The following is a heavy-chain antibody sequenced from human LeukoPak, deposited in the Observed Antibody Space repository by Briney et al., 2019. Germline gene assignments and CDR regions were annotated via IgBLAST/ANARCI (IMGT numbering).Heavy chain of an antibody. CDR2: IREDGTEK. Sequence: PGGSLRLSCTVSGFTFSGAWMTWVRQAPGKGLEWVANIREDGTEKNYVDSVKGRFTISRDNAKNSLFLQMSNLRDDDTAIYYCARHVGISFWGQGTLVTVSS. CDR3: ARHVGISF. CDR1: GFTFSGAW. D-gene: IGHD7-27*01. J-gene: IGHJ4*02. V-gene: IGHV3-7*01.